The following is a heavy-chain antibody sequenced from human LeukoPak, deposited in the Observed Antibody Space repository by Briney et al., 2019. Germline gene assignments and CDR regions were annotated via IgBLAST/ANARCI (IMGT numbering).Heavy chain of an antibody. V-gene: IGHV3-48*03. CDR1: GFTFSSYE. Sequence: GGSLRLSCAASGFTFSSYEMNWVRQAPGKGLEWVSYISHSGTTIYYADSVKGRFTISRDSAKNSLYLQMNSLRAEDTAVYYCAREYYYDSSGYPAIFDHWGQGTLVTVSS. J-gene: IGHJ4*02. D-gene: IGHD3-22*01. CDR3: AREYYYDSSGYPAIFDH. CDR2: ISHSGTTI.